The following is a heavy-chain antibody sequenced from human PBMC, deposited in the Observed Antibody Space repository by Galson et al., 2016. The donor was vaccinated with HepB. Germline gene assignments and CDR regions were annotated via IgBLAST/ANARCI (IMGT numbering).Heavy chain of an antibody. CDR3: SKREFDFWVGHHSFEY. CDR1: GFTFSNYA. J-gene: IGHJ4*02. Sequence: SLRLSCAASGFTFSNYAMSWVRQAPGKGLEWVSAISAGGGSTYYADSVKGRFTISSDTSKNMLYMQVNSLSAEETAVYYFSKREFDFWVGHHSFEYWGQGTLVTVSS. D-gene: IGHD3-3*01. CDR2: ISAGGGST. V-gene: IGHV3-23*01.